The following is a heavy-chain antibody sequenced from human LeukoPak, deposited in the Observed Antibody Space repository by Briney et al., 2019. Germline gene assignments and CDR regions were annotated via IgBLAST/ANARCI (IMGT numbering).Heavy chain of an antibody. J-gene: IGHJ3*02. CDR3: AREADSPKGFHAVDI. CDR2: VFNTGIT. Sequence: PSETLSLTCTVSTGTINTYYWSWIRQPAGKGLEWIGRVFNTGITNYNPSLKSRVTMSVDTSRNQFSLKLTSVTAADTAVYYCAREADSPKGFHAVDIWGQGTMVSVSS. CDR1: TGTINTYY. D-gene: IGHD3-22*01. V-gene: IGHV4-4*07.